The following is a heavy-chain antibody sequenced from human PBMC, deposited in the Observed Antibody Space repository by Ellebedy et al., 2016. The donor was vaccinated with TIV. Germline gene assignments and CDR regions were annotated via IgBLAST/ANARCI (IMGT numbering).Heavy chain of an antibody. CDR1: GGTFSSYA. CDR3: ARDGGDLEHSHAFDI. Sequence: ASVKVSCKASGGTFSSYAISWVRQAPGQGLEWMGGIIPIFGTANYAQKFQGRVTITADESTSTAYMELSSLRSEDTAVYYCARDGGDLEHSHAFDIWGQGTMVTVSS. D-gene: IGHD2-21*02. CDR2: IIPIFGTA. J-gene: IGHJ3*02. V-gene: IGHV1-69*13.